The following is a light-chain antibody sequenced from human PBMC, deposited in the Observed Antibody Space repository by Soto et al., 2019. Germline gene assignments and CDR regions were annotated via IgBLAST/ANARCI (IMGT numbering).Light chain of an antibody. Sequence: QSALTQSRSVSGSPGQSVTISCTGTSGDVGYYNYVSWYQQHPGKAPKLMIYDVSKRPSGVPARFSGSKSGNTASLTIAGLRAEDEAQYFCSSYAGTSSFVLFGAGTKLTVL. J-gene: IGLJ2*01. CDR2: DVS. CDR1: SGDVGYYNY. V-gene: IGLV2-11*01. CDR3: SSYAGTSSFVL.